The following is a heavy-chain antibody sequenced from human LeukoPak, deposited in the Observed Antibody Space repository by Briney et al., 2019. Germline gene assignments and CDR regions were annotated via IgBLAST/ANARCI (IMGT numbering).Heavy chain of an antibody. J-gene: IGHJ5*02. CDR3: ARDSPDYGDYEGNWFNP. Sequence: SETLSLTCTVSRGSISSDDYYWSWLRQPPGKALEWIGHYYYSGSTYSHPSLKSRVTISVETSKTQCSLKLSSVTAADTAVNYCARDSPDYGDYEGNWFNPWGQGTLVTVSS. CDR1: RGSISSDDYY. D-gene: IGHD4-17*01. V-gene: IGHV4-30-4*02. CDR2: YYYSGST.